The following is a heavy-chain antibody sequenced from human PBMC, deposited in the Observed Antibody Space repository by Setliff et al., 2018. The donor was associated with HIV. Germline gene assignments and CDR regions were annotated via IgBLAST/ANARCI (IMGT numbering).Heavy chain of an antibody. CDR2: IYTSGNTNYNPST. Sequence: PSETLSLTCTVSGDSISSGVYYWSWIRQPAGQGLEWIGRIYTSGNTNYNPSTNYNPSLKSRITLSLETSRNQFSLRVTSVTATRTAGYYCTGLGYSGSLVGAFDIWGQGTMVTVSS. CDR3: TGLGYSGSLVGAFDI. V-gene: IGHV4-61*02. D-gene: IGHD1-26*01. CDR1: GDSISSGVYY. J-gene: IGHJ3*02.